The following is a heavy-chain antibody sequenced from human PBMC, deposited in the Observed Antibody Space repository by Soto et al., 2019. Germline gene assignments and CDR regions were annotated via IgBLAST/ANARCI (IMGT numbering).Heavy chain of an antibody. CDR1: AGTFNRYA. D-gene: IGHD3-3*01. J-gene: IGHJ6*02. CDR3: ARSAITLFGVVSIPPHYYSEMDV. CDR2: IIPIFGIG. Sequence: QVQLVQSGAEVKKPGSSVKVSCKASAGTFNRYAISWVRQAPGQGLEWMGGIIPIFGIGNDAQRFQGRVTITADESTGTAYMELRSLRSEDTGVYYCARSAITLFGVVSIPPHYYSEMDVWGQGTTVTVSS. V-gene: IGHV1-69*01.